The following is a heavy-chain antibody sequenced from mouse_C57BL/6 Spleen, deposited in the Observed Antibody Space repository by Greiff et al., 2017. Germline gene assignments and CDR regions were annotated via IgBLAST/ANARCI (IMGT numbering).Heavy chain of an antibody. D-gene: IGHD2-3*01. CDR3: ARDDGYYGY. J-gene: IGHJ2*01. CDR1: GYSITSGYY. CDR2: ISYDGSN. V-gene: IGHV3-6*01. Sequence: VQLKESGPGLVKPSQSLSLTCSVTGYSITSGYYWNWIRPSPGNQLEWMGYISYDGSNNYNPSLKNRISITRDTSKNQFFLKLNSVTTEDTATYYCARDDGYYGYWGQGTTLTVSS.